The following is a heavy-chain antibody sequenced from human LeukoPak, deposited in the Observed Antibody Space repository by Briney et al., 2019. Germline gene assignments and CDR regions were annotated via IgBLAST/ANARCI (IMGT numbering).Heavy chain of an antibody. D-gene: IGHD3-10*01. CDR1: RFTFSSYG. J-gene: IGHJ6*03. CDR2: IQYDGSNE. V-gene: IGHV3-30*02. Sequence: GGSLRLSCAASRFTFSSYGTHWVRQAPGKGLEGVAYIQYDGSNEQYADSVKGRFSISRDSSKNILYLQMSSLRAEDSAVYYCAKLGKTENHYGSGRFSYYYYMDVWGKGTTVTISS. CDR3: AKLGKTENHYGSGRFSYYYYMDV.